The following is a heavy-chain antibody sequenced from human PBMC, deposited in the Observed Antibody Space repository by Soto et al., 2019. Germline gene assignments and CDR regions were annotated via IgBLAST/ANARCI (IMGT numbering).Heavy chain of an antibody. V-gene: IGHV3-30*18. J-gene: IGHJ4*02. D-gene: IGHD6-6*01. Sequence: QVQLVESGGGVVQPGRSLRLSCAASGFTFSSYGMHWVRQAPGKGPEWVAVISYDGSNKYYADSVKGRFTISRDNSKNTLYLQMNSLRAEDTAVYYCAKGARDSSSFFDYWGQGTLVTVSS. CDR3: AKGARDSSSFFDY. CDR1: GFTFSSYG. CDR2: ISYDGSNK.